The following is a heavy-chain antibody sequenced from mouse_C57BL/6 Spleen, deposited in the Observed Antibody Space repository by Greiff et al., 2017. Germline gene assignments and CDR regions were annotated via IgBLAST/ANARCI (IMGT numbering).Heavy chain of an antibody. Sequence: EVQLVESEGGLVQPGSSMKLSCTASGFTFSDYYMAWVRQVPEKGLEWVANINYDGSSTYYLDSLKSRFIISRDNAKNILYLQMSSLKSEDTATYYCARKAYADAMDYWGQGTSVTVSS. V-gene: IGHV5-16*01. CDR1: GFTFSDYY. CDR2: INYDGSST. CDR3: ARKAYADAMDY. D-gene: IGHD6-5*01. J-gene: IGHJ4*01.